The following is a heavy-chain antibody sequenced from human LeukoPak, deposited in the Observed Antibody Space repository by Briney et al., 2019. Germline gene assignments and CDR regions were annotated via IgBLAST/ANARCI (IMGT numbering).Heavy chain of an antibody. CDR1: GGSISSGSYY. Sequence: SQTLSLTCAVSGGSISSGSYYWSWIRQPAGKGLEWIGRIYTSGSTNYNPSLKSRVTISVDTSKNQFSLKLSSVTAADTAVYYCARARGDRGYAFDIWGQGTMVTVTS. D-gene: IGHD5-12*01. V-gene: IGHV4-61*02. J-gene: IGHJ3*02. CDR3: ARARGDRGYAFDI. CDR2: IYTSGST.